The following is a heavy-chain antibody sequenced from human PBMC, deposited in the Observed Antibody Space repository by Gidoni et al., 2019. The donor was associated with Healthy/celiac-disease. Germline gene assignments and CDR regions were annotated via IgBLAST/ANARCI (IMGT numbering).Heavy chain of an antibody. V-gene: IGHV4-34*01. J-gene: IGHJ4*02. CDR2: INHSGST. CDR1: GGSFSGYY. Sequence: QVQLQQWGAGLLKPSETLSLTCAVYGGSFSGYYWSCIRQPPGKGLEWIGEINHSGSTNYNPSLKSRVTISVDTSKNQFSLKLSSVTAADTAVYYCARESSDFWSGYYEDYWGQGTLVTVSS. D-gene: IGHD3-3*01. CDR3: ARESSDFWSGYYEDY.